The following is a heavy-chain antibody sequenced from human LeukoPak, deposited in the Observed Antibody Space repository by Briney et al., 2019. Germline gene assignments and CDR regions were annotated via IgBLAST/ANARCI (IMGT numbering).Heavy chain of an antibody. CDR1: GYTFTSYA. CDR3: ARDRTTVTTGDAFDI. J-gene: IGHJ3*02. D-gene: IGHD4-17*01. V-gene: IGHV1-18*01. CDR2: ISAYNGNT. Sequence: GASVKVSCNASGYTFTSYAISWVRQAPGQGLEWMGWISAYNGNTNYAQKLQGRVTMTTDTSTSTAYMELRSLRSDDTAVYYCARDRTTVTTGDAFDIWDQGTMVTVSS.